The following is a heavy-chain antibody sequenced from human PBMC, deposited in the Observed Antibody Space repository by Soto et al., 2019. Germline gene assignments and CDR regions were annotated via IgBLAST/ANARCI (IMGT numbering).Heavy chain of an antibody. CDR3: ARDLIAAAALSSNWFDP. Sequence: QVQLQESGPGLVKPSQTLSLTCTVSGGSISSGGYYWSWIRQHPGKGLEWIGYIYYSGSTYYNPSRKSRVTISVDTSKNQFSLKLSSVTAADTAVYYCARDLIAAAALSSNWFDPWGQGTLVTVSS. CDR2: IYYSGST. J-gene: IGHJ5*02. D-gene: IGHD6-13*01. CDR1: GGSISSGGYY. V-gene: IGHV4-31*03.